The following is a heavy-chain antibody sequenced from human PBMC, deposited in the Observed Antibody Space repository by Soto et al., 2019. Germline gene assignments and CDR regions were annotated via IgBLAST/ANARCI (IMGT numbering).Heavy chain of an antibody. Sequence: QVHLQQWGAGLLKPSETLSLTCRVYGVSFSAYYWSWIRQPPGEGLEWIGEINHRGSTNYNPSLKSRVTISIDTSKNQFSLMLTSVTAADTAVYYCARSVAGPDYWGQGTLVTVSS. CDR2: INHRGST. CDR1: GVSFSAYY. J-gene: IGHJ4*02. CDR3: ARSVAGPDY. V-gene: IGHV4-34*01. D-gene: IGHD6-19*01.